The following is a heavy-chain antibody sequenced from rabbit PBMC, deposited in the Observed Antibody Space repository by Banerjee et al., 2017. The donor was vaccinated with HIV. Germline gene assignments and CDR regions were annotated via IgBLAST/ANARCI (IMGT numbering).Heavy chain of an antibody. CDR3: ARDLGGSSDL. V-gene: IGHV1S45*01. D-gene: IGHD8-1*01. CDR1: GFSFSSNYW. CDR2: IGAGST. J-gene: IGHJ3*01. Sequence: QEQLEESGGDLVKPEGSLTLTCTASGFSFSSNYWLCWVRQAPGKGLEWIACIGAGSTYYATWAKGRFTISKTSSTTVTLQMTSLTAADTATYFCARDLGGSSDLWGQGTLVTVS.